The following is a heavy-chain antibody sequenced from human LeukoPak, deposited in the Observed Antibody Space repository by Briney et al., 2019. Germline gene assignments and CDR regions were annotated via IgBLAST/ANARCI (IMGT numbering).Heavy chain of an antibody. CDR3: ARLHAYCGGDCYSGFDY. Sequence: GESLKISCKDSGYIFTTYWIGWVRQMPGKGLEWMGIIYPGDSDTTYSPSFQGQVTISADKSISTAYLQWSSLKASDTAMYYCARLHAYCGGDCYSGFDYWGQGTLVTVSS. J-gene: IGHJ4*02. V-gene: IGHV5-51*01. CDR2: IYPGDSDT. D-gene: IGHD2-21*02. CDR1: GYIFTTYW.